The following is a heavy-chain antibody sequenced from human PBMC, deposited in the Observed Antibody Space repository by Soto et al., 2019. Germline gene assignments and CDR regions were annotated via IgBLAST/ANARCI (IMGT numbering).Heavy chain of an antibody. J-gene: IGHJ5*02. V-gene: IGHV1-8*02. CDR2: FDPEDGET. D-gene: IGHD5-18*01. Sequence: ASVKVSCKASGGTFSSYAISWVRQAPGQGLEWMGGFDPEDGETIYAQKFQGRVTMTRNTSISTAYMELSSLRSEDTAVYYCARERGYSYNWFDPWGQGTLVTVSS. CDR1: GGTFSSYA. CDR3: ARERGYSYNWFDP.